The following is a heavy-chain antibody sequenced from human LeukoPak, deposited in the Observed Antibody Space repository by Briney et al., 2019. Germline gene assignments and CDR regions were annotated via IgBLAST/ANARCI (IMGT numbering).Heavy chain of an antibody. Sequence: SVKVSCKASGGTFSSYAISWVRQAPGQGLEWMGGVIPTFGTANYAQKFQGRVTITTDESTSTAYMELSSLRSEDTAVYYCARGSKYYDSSGYYYFDYWGQGTLVTVSS. CDR2: VIPTFGTA. CDR1: GGTFSSYA. CDR3: ARGSKYYDSSGYYYFDY. J-gene: IGHJ4*02. V-gene: IGHV1-69*05. D-gene: IGHD3-22*01.